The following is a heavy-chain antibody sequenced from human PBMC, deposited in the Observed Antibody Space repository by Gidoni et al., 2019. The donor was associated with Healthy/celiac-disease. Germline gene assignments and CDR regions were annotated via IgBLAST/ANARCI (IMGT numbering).Heavy chain of an antibody. CDR1: GGSLSRYY. CDR2: IYYSVST. D-gene: IGHD3-10*01. Sequence: QLQLQESGPGLVKPSVTLSLTCTVSGGSLSRYYWSWIWQPPGKGLEWIGYIYYSVSTNYNPSLKSRVTISVDTSKNQFSLKLSSVTAADTAVYYCARADYYGSGSRYYFDYWGQGTLVTVSS. V-gene: IGHV4-59*01. J-gene: IGHJ4*02. CDR3: ARADYYGSGSRYYFDY.